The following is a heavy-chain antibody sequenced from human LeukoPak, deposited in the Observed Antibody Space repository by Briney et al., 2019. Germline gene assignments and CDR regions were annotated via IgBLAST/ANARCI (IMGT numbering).Heavy chain of an antibody. J-gene: IGHJ4*02. CDR1: GGSTSSSSYY. Sequence: SETLSLTCTVSGGSTSSSSYYWGWIRQPPGKGLEWIGRMYSSGSTNYNPSLKSRVSMSVDASKNQFSLKLTSVTAADTAVYYCARGGKATVVTMWGQGILVTVSS. D-gene: IGHD4-23*01. V-gene: IGHV4-39*07. CDR3: ARGGKATVVTM. CDR2: MYSSGST.